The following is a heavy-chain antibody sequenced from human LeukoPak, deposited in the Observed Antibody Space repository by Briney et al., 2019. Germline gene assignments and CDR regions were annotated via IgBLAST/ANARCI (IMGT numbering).Heavy chain of an antibody. CDR2: ITSSSGTM. CDR3: ARPTTVTLDY. Sequence: SGGSLRLSCAASGFTFSNYDMNWVRQPPGKGLEWVSYITSSSGTMSYADSVKGRFTISRDNAKNPLYLQMNSLRDEDTAVYYCARPTTVTLDYWGQGTLVTVSS. CDR1: GFTFSNYD. V-gene: IGHV3-48*02. J-gene: IGHJ4*02. D-gene: IGHD4-17*01.